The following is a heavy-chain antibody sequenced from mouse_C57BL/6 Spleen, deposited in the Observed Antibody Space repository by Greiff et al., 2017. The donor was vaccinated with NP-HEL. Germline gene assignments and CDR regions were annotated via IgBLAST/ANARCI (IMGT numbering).Heavy chain of an antibody. V-gene: IGHV1-80*01. Sequence: VQLQQSGAELVKPGASVKISCKASGYAFSSYWMNWVKQRPGKGLEWIGQIYPGDGDTNYNGKFKGKATLTADKSSSTAYMQLSSLTSEDSAVYFCAREEDYGTSYAIDYWGQGTSVTVSS. CDR2: IYPGDGDT. CDR3: AREEDYGTSYAIDY. J-gene: IGHJ4*01. D-gene: IGHD1-1*01. CDR1: GYAFSSYW.